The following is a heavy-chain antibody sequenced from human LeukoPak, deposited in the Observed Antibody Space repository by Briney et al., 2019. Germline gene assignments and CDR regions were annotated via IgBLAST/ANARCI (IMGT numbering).Heavy chain of an antibody. Sequence: SETLSLTCTVSGGSISSHYWSWIRQPPGKGLEWIGYIYYSGSTNYNPSLKSRVTISVDTSKNQFSLKLSSVTAADTAVYYCARGSEIAAAGTGYSFDYCGQGTLVTVSS. CDR2: IYYSGST. CDR1: GGSISSHY. V-gene: IGHV4-59*11. CDR3: ARGSEIAAAGTGYSFDY. J-gene: IGHJ4*02. D-gene: IGHD6-13*01.